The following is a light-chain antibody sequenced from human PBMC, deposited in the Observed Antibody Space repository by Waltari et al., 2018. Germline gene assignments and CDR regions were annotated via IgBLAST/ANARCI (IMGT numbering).Light chain of an antibody. Sequence: EIVLTQSPATLSLSPGERATLSCRASQSVSSYFAWYQQKPGQAPRLLIYDASNRATGIPARFSGSGSGTDFTLTINSLEPEDFAVYYCQQRTNWRSVSFGGGTKVEIK. CDR2: DAS. V-gene: IGKV3-11*01. CDR3: QQRTNWRSVS. CDR1: QSVSSY. J-gene: IGKJ4*01.